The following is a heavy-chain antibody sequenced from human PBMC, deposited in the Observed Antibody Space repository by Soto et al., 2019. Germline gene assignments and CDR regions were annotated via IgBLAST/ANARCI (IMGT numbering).Heavy chain of an antibody. CDR1: GFTVTSNY. D-gene: IGHD1-26*01. V-gene: IGHV3-53*01. Sequence: GGSLRLSCAASGFTVTSNYMSWVRQAPGKGLEWVAVIYSGGSTSYADSVKGRFTIFRDTSENMLYLQMNSLRAEDTAVYYCARNRLAWELATDWGQGTLVTVSS. CDR2: IYSGGST. J-gene: IGHJ4*02. CDR3: ARNRLAWELATD.